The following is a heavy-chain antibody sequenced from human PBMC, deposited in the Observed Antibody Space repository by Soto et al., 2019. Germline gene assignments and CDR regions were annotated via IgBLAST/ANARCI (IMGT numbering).Heavy chain of an antibody. Sequence: ETLSLTCTVSGGSISSYYWSWIRQPPGKGLEWIGYIYYSGSTNYNPSLKSRVTISVDTSKNQFSLKLSSVTAADTAVYYCARADSGYDSFWFDPWGQGTLVTVSS. CDR2: IYYSGST. V-gene: IGHV4-59*08. J-gene: IGHJ5*02. CDR3: ARADSGYDSFWFDP. D-gene: IGHD5-12*01. CDR1: GGSISSYY.